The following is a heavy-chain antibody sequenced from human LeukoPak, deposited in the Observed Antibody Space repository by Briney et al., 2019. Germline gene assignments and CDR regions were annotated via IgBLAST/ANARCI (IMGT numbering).Heavy chain of an antibody. CDR2: IRSKANSYAT. CDR1: GFTLSGSA. CDR3: TRRGYYYMDV. V-gene: IGHV3-73*01. J-gene: IGHJ6*03. Sequence: GSLRLSCAASGFTLSGSAMHWVRQASGKGLEWVGRIRSKANSYATAYAASVKGRFTISRDDSKNTAYLQMNSLKTEDTAVYYCTRRGYYYMDVWGKGTTVTVSS.